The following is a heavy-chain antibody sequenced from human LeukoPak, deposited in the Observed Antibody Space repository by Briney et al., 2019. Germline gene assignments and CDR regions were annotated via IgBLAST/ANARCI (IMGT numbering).Heavy chain of an antibody. J-gene: IGHJ4*02. V-gene: IGHV1-8*01. CDR2: MNPNSGNT. D-gene: IGHD1-1*01. CDR1: GYTFTSYD. CDR3: ARGPGTTPHLDY. Sequence: ASVKVSCKASGYTFTSYDINWVRQATGQGLEWMGWMNPNSGNTGYAQKFQGRVTMTRNTSISTAYMELSSLRSEDTAVYYCARGPGTTPHLDYWGQGTLVTVSS.